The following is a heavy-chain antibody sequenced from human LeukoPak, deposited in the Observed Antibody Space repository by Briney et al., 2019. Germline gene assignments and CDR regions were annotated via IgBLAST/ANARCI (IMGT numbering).Heavy chain of an antibody. V-gene: IGHV3-7*01. D-gene: IGHD3-10*01. Sequence: PGGSLRLSCAASGFTFSRYWMSWVRQAPGKGLEWVANIKKDGSEKYYVDSVKGRFTISRDNAKNSLYLQMNSLRAEDTAVYYCARDMGKLLWFGATPWYFDLWGRGTLVTVSS. CDR2: IKKDGSEK. J-gene: IGHJ2*01. CDR1: GFTFSRYW. CDR3: ARDMGKLLWFGATPWYFDL.